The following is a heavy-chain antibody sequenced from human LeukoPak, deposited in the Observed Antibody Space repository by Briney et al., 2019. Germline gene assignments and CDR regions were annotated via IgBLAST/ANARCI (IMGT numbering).Heavy chain of an antibody. J-gene: IGHJ4*02. V-gene: IGHV3-48*03. Sequence: GGPLTLPCTASGFTFRSYEMNWLRQAPGKGLEWVSYISSSSDATLYADPVRRRLTISRDNAKNSLYLDMHTVRDEDTAVYYCARAMRSGNDYWGEGNLVSVSA. CDR3: ARAMRSGNDY. D-gene: IGHD3-22*01. CDR1: GFTFRSYE. CDR2: ISSSSDAT.